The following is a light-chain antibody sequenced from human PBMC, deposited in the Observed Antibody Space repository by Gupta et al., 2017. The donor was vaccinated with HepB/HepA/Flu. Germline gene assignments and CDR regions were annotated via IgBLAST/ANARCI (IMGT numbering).Light chain of an antibody. CDR3: KQYNKWPPWT. CDR2: DAS. V-gene: IGKV3-15*01. J-gene: IGKJ1*01. CDR1: QSVNRN. Sequence: DIVMTQSPATLSVSPGERVTLSCRASQSVNRNLAWYQQKPGQAPRLLIFDASIRAAGFPARFSGSGSGTDFTLTISSLQSEDVAVYYCKQYNKWPPWTFGQGTKVEIK.